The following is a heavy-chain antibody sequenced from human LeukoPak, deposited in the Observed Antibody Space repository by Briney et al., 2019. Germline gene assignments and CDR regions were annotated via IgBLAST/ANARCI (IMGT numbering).Heavy chain of an antibody. Sequence: GGSLRLSCAASGFTFSSYWMSWVRQAPGKGLEWVSVIYSGGSTYYADSVKGRFTISRDNSKNTLYLQMNSLRTEDTAVYYCAKIETFDYDTSGRHWLDSWGQGTLVTVSS. CDR3: AKIETFDYDTSGRHWLDS. J-gene: IGHJ5*01. CDR1: GFTFSSYW. V-gene: IGHV3-66*01. CDR2: IYSGGST. D-gene: IGHD3-16*01.